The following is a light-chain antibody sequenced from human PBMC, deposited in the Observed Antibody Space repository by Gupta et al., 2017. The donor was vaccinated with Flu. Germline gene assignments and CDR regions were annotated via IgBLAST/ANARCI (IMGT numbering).Light chain of an antibody. J-gene: IGKJ1*01. CDR2: DAS. CDR3: QQRSNWPPT. CDR1: QRVSND. Sequence: IVLTPSPATLSLSPGERATLSCRASQRVSNDLAWYQQKPGQAPRLLIYDASNRTTGIPARFSGSGSGTDFTLTISSLEPEDFAVYYCQQRSNWPPTFGQGTKVEIK. V-gene: IGKV3-11*01.